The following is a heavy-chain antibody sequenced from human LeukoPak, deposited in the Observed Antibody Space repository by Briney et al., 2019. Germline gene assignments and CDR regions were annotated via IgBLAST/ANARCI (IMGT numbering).Heavy chain of an antibody. CDR2: ISSNGGST. CDR1: GFTFRRYG. Sequence: RGSLRLSYSASGFTFRRYGVEWGRQAPGKGLEYVSAISSNGGSTYYAYSVKGRVTISRYNSKDTLYLLMSSLRADDAAVYFCVAGYYFDYWGQGTLVTVSS. V-gene: IGHV3-64D*09. CDR3: VAGYYFDY. D-gene: IGHD1-14*01. J-gene: IGHJ4*02.